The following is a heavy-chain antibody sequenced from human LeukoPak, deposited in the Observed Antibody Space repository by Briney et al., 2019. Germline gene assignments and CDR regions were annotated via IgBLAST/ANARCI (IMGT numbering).Heavy chain of an antibody. CDR2: INCYNANT. CDR1: DYTFTNYN. V-gene: IGHV1-18*01. J-gene: IGHJ4*02. Sequence: GASVKVSCKTSDYTFTNYNINWVRQAPGQGLEWMGWINCYNANTNYAQKFQGRVTMTTDTSTSTAYMELRSLRSDDTAVYYRAREGIAAQTYYFDYWGQGTLVTVSS. D-gene: IGHD6-6*01. CDR3: AREGIAAQTYYFDY.